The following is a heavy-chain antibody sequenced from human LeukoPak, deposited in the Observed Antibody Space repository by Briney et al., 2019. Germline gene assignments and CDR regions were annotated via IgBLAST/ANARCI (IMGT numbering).Heavy chain of an antibody. J-gene: IGHJ6*02. CDR3: ARAVDYYYYGMDV. CDR1: GFTFSSYW. V-gene: IGHV3-7*01. Sequence: GGSLRLSCAASGFTFSSYWMSWVRQAPGKGLEWVANIEQDGSEKYYVDSVKGRFTISRDNAKNSLYLQMNSLRAEDTAVYYCARAVDYYYYGMDVWGQGTTVTVSS. CDR2: IEQDGSEK. D-gene: IGHD5-12*01.